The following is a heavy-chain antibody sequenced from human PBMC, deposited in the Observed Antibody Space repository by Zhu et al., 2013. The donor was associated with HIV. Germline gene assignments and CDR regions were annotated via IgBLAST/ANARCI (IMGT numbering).Heavy chain of an antibody. V-gene: IGHV1-2*02. D-gene: IGHD2-21*02. CDR3: ARGFAVTGHIKGGDAFDI. Sequence: QVQLVQSGAEVKKPGASVKVSCKASGYTFTGYYMHWVRQAPGQGLEWMGWINPNSGGTNCAQKFQGRVTMTRDTSISTAYMELSRLRSDDTAVYYCARGFAVTGHIKGGDAFDIWGQGTMVTVSS. J-gene: IGHJ3*02. CDR2: INPNSGGT. CDR1: GYTFTGYY.